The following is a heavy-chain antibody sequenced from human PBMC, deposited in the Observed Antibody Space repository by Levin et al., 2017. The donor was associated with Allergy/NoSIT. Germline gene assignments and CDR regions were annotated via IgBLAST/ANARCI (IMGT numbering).Heavy chain of an antibody. Sequence: AGGSLRLSCAASGFTFDDYAMHWVRQAPGKGLEWVSGISWNSGSIGYADSVKGRFTISRDNAKNSLYLQMNSLRAEDTALYYCKRGSSSGPRPYYYGMDVWGQGTTVTVSS. CDR3: KRGSSSGPRPYYYGMDV. CDR1: GFTFDDYA. J-gene: IGHJ6*02. V-gene: IGHV3-9*01. CDR2: ISWNSGSI. D-gene: IGHD6-6*01.